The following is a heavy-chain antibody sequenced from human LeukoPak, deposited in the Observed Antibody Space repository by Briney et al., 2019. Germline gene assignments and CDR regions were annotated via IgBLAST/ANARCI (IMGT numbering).Heavy chain of an antibody. J-gene: IGHJ2*01. V-gene: IGHV3-30-3*01. CDR1: GFTFSSYA. CDR2: ISYDGSNK. Sequence: GGSLRLSCAASGFTFSSYAMHWVRQAPGKGLEWVAVISYDGSNKYYADSVKGRFTISRDNSKNTLYLQMNSLRAEDTAVYYCAKDNLTGDRPWYFDLWGRGTLVTVSS. CDR3: AKDNLTGDRPWYFDL. D-gene: IGHD7-27*01.